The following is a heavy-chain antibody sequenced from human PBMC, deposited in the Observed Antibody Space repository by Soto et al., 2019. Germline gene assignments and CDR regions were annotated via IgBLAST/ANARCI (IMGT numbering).Heavy chain of an antibody. CDR1: GDSSSTYY. D-gene: IGHD2-8*02. Sequence: QVQLQESGPGLVKSSETLSLTCSVSGDSSSTYYWGWIRQPPGKGLEWIGYINYSGRRNHNPSLKSRLSISVDASTNQVSLKLTSVTAADTAVYYYARSYCADSVSCNWFDPWGQGTLVVVSS. CDR2: INYSGRR. V-gene: IGHV4-59*01. J-gene: IGHJ5*02. CDR3: ARSYCADSVSCNWFDP.